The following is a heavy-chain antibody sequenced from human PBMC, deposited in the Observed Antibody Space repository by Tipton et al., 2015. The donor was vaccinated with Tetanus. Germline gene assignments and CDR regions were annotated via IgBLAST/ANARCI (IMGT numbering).Heavy chain of an antibody. D-gene: IGHD3-22*01. CDR3: ARAGGYYDSSGYYSVVDY. V-gene: IGHV3-33*01. CDR2: IWYDGSNK. Sequence: SLRLSCAASGFTFSSYGMHWVRQAPGKGLEWVTVIWYDGSNKYYADSVKGRFTISRDNSKNTLYLQMNSLRAEDTAVYYCARAGGYYDSSGYYSVVDYWGQGTLVTVSS. J-gene: IGHJ4*02. CDR1: GFTFSSYG.